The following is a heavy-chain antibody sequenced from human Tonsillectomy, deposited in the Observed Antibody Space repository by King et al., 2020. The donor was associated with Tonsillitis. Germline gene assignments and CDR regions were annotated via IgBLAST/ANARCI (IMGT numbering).Heavy chain of an antibody. CDR3: ARVDYGDYVPDDY. CDR2: IYYSGST. CDR1: GGSISSGDYY. J-gene: IGHJ4*02. D-gene: IGHD4-17*01. Sequence: QLQESGPGLVKPSQTLSLTCTVSGGSISSGDYYWSWIRQPPGKGLEWIGYIYYSGSTHYNSSLKSRITLSIDTSKNQFSLKLSSVTAADTAVYYCARVDYGDYVPDDYWGQGTLVTVSS. V-gene: IGHV4-30-4*01.